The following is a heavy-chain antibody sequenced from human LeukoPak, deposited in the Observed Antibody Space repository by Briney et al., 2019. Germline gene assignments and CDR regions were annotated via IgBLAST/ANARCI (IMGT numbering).Heavy chain of an antibody. CDR3: AKGPSIAALWYFDY. CDR1: GFTFSDYY. D-gene: IGHD6-13*01. CDR2: ISSSGSTI. Sequence: GGSLRLSCAASGFTFSDYYMNWIRQAPGKGLEWVSYISSSGSTIYYADSVKGRFTISRDNAKNSLYLQMNSLRAEDTAVYYCAKGPSIAALWYFDYWGQGTLVTVSS. V-gene: IGHV3-11*04. J-gene: IGHJ4*02.